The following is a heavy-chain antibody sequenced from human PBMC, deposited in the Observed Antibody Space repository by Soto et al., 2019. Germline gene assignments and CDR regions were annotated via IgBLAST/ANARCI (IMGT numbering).Heavy chain of an antibody. Sequence: EVQLLESGGGLVQPGGSLRLSCAASGFTFSSYAMSWVRQAPGKGLEWVSAISGSGGSTYYADSVKGRFTISRDNSKKTLYLQMNSLIAEDTAVYYCAKSGSWMMKYYFDYWGQGTLVTVSS. J-gene: IGHJ4*02. CDR1: GFTFSSYA. V-gene: IGHV3-23*01. CDR2: ISGSGGST. CDR3: AKSGSWMMKYYFDY. D-gene: IGHD1-26*01.